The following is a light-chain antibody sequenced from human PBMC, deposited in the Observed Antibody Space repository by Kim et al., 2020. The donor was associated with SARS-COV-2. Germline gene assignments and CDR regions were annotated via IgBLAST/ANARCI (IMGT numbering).Light chain of an antibody. J-gene: IGKJ1*01. CDR2: KAS. CDR3: QQYKTAT. CDR1: HSISDS. Sequence: DIQMTQSPSTLSASLGDRVTLTCRASHSISDSLAWYQQRPGKAPKLLIYKASLLESGVPSRFSGSGSGTEFTLTISGLQPDDFATYYCQQYKTATFGQGTKVDIK. V-gene: IGKV1-5*03.